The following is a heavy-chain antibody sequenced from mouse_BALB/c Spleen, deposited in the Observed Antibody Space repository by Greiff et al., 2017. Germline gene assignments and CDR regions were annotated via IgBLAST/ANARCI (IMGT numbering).Heavy chain of an antibody. CDR2: IDLANGNT. D-gene: IGHD4-1*01. Sequence: VQLQQSGAELVKPGASVKLSCTASGFNIKDTYMHWVKQRPEQGLEWIGRIDLANGNTKYDPKFQGKATITADTASNTAYLQLSSLTSEDTAVYYCAREVPNWVFDYWGQGTTLTVSS. V-gene: IGHV14-3*02. J-gene: IGHJ2*01. CDR3: AREVPNWVFDY. CDR1: GFNIKDTY.